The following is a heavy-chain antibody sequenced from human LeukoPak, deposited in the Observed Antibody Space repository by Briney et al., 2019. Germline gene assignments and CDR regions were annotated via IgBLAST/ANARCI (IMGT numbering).Heavy chain of an antibody. CDR1: GYTFTSYY. CDR3: ARDTRYDFWSGYGYFDY. Sequence: GASVKVSCKASGYTFTSYYMHWVRQAPGQGLEWMGIINPSGGSTSYAQKFQGRVTMTRDMSTSTVYMELSSLRSEDTAVYYCARDTRYDFWSGYGYFDYWGQGTLVTVSS. D-gene: IGHD3-3*01. J-gene: IGHJ4*02. CDR2: INPSGGST. V-gene: IGHV1-46*01.